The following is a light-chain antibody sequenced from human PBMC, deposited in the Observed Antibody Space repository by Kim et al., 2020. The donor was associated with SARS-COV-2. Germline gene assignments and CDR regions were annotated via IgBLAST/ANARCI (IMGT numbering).Light chain of an antibody. CDR2: AAS. J-gene: IGKJ1*01. V-gene: IGKV1-27*01. CDR1: QGISNY. CDR3: QKYNSAPWT. Sequence: DIQMTQSPSSLSASVGDRVTITCRASQGISNYLAWYQQKPGKVPKLLIFAASTLRSGVPSRFSGSGSGTDFTLTISSLQPEDVATYYCQKYNSAPWTFGQGTKVDIK.